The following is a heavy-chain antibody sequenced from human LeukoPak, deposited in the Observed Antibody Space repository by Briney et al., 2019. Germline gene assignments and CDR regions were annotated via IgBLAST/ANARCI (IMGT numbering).Heavy chain of an antibody. V-gene: IGHV4-31*03. CDR2: INYSGGT. D-gene: IGHD3-3*01. Sequence: SETLSLTCIVSGGSISSGGHYWSWIRQHPGKGLEWIGYINYSGGTYYNPSLKSRVTISVDTSQNQFSLKLSSVTAAGTAVYYCARDEAIFGAGYYYGMDVWGQGTTVTVSS. CDR1: GGSISSGGHY. CDR3: ARDEAIFGAGYYYGMDV. J-gene: IGHJ6*02.